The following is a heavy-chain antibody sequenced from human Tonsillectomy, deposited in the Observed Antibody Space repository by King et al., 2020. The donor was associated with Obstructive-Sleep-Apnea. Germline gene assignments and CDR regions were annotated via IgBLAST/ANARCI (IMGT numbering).Heavy chain of an antibody. CDR3: ARDRWSCSSGFDY. D-gene: IGHD1-26*01. V-gene: IGHV3-7*03. CDR1: GFTFSNYW. CDR2: IKQDGSAK. J-gene: IGHJ4*02. Sequence: VQLVESGGGLVQPGGSLRLSCAASGFTFSNYWMSWVRQAPGKGLEWVANIKQDGSAKYYVDSVKGRFTISRDNAKNSLYLQMNTLRAEDTAVYYCARDRWSCSSGFDYWGQGTLVTVSS.